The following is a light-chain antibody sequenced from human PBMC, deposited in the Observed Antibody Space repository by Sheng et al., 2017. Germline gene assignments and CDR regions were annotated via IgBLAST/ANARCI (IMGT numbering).Light chain of an antibody. CDR2: AAF. Sequence: DIQMTQSPSSLSASIGDRVTISCRASQSIRSDLNWYRQKPGRAPQLLIYAAFNLQSGVPSRFSGSGSGRSFTLTISSLQPEDFGTYYCQQSYSTPPSFGGGTKVDMK. CDR1: QSIRSD. CDR3: QQSYSTPPS. V-gene: IGKV1-39*01. J-gene: IGKJ4*01.